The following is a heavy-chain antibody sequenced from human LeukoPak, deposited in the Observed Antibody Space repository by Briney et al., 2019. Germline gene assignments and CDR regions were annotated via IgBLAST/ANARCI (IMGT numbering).Heavy chain of an antibody. J-gene: IGHJ4*02. CDR3: ASESLYDGSGSY. CDR1: GGSISSSSFS. CDR2: IYYRGST. D-gene: IGHD3-22*01. V-gene: IGHV4-39*01. Sequence: PSETLSLNCNVSGGSISSSSFSWGWIRQPPGKGLEWIGSIYYRGSTYYHSSLKGRVTVSGDTSKNQFSLKLSSVTAADTAVYYCASESLYDGSGSYWGQGTLVTVSS.